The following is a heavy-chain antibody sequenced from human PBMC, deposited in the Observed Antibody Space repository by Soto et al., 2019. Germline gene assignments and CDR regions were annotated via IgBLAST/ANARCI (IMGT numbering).Heavy chain of an antibody. D-gene: IGHD3-22*01. J-gene: IGHJ4*02. CDR1: GGSFGGYY. Sequence: PSETLSLTCAVYGGSFGGYYWSWIRQPPGKGLEWIGEINHSGSTNYNPSLKSRVTISVDTSKNQFSLKLSSVTAADTAVYYCARGRLGIRDSSGHFDYWGQGTLVTVSS. CDR2: INHSGST. CDR3: ARGRLGIRDSSGHFDY. V-gene: IGHV4-34*01.